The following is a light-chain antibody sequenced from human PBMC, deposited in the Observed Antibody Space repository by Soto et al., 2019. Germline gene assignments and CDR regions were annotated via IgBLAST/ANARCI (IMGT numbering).Light chain of an antibody. Sequence: SYELTQPPSVSVSPGQTASITCSGDKLGDKYACWYQQKPGQSPVLVIYQDNKRPSGIPARFSGSNFGNTATLTISGTQAMDEADYYCQAWDSSTLYVFGTGTKLTVL. J-gene: IGLJ1*01. CDR3: QAWDSSTLYV. CDR1: KLGDKY. CDR2: QDN. V-gene: IGLV3-1*01.